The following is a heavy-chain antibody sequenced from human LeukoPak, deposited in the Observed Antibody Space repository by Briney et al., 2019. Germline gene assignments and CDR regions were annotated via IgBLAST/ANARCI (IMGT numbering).Heavy chain of an antibody. D-gene: IGHD6-19*01. V-gene: IGHV1-2*02. J-gene: IGHJ4*02. CDR1: GYTFTGYY. CDR2: INPNSGGT. CDR3: ARDSGSGWYYFDY. Sequence: GASVKVSCRASGYTFTGYYIHWVRQAPGQGLEWMGWINPNSGGTNYAQKFQGRVTMTRDTSISTAYMELSRLRSDDTAVYYCARDSGSGWYYFDYWGQGTLVTVSS.